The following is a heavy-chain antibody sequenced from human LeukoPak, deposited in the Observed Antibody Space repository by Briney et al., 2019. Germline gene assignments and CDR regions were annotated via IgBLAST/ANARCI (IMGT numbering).Heavy chain of an antibody. CDR2: IWYDGSNK. Sequence: GRSLRLSCAASGFTFSSYGMHWVRQAPGKGLEWVAVIWYDGSNKYYADSVKGRFTISRDNSKNTLYLQMNSLRAEDTAVYYCARDQGYCSGGSCYEDYWGQGTLVTVSS. CDR1: GFTFSSYG. J-gene: IGHJ4*02. V-gene: IGHV3-33*01. D-gene: IGHD2-15*01. CDR3: ARDQGYCSGGSCYEDY.